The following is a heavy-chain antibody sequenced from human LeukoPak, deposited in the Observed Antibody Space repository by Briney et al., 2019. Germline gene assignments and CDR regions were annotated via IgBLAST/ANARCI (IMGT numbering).Heavy chain of an antibody. V-gene: IGHV3-23*01. CDR3: AKEFVRSYYYVFDY. D-gene: IGHD3-10*02. CDR1: GFTFSSYA. J-gene: IGHJ4*02. Sequence: GGSLRLSCAASGFTFSSYAMSWVRQAPGKGLEWVSAISGSGGSTYYADSVKGRFTISRDNSENTLYLQMNSLRTEDTALYYCAKEFVRSYYYVFDYWGQGTLVTVSS. CDR2: ISGSGGST.